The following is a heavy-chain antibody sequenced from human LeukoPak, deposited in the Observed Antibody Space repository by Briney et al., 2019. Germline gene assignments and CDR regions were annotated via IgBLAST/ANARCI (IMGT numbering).Heavy chain of an antibody. Sequence: SETLSLTCTVSGGSISSYYWNWIRQPAGKGLEWIGRIRTSGDTSYNPPLKSRVTVSVDTSRNQFSLKLSAVTAADTAVYYCARGKVVAGTPGQNSWDYWGQGTLVTVSS. D-gene: IGHD6-19*01. CDR2: IRTSGDT. V-gene: IGHV4-4*07. CDR1: GGSISSYY. J-gene: IGHJ4*02. CDR3: ARGKVVAGTPGQNSWDY.